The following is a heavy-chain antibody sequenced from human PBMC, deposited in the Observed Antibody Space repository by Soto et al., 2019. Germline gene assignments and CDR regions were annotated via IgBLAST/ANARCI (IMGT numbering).Heavy chain of an antibody. CDR1: GGSFSGYY. Sequence: SETLSLTCAVYGGSFSGYYWSWIRQPPGKGLEWIGEINHSGSTNYNPSLKSRVTISVDTSKNQFSLKLSSVTAADTAVYYCARGHLPASIVVVPAAPIPFDPWGQGTLVTVSS. CDR2: INHSGST. D-gene: IGHD2-2*01. CDR3: ARGHLPASIVVVPAAPIPFDP. J-gene: IGHJ5*02. V-gene: IGHV4-34*01.